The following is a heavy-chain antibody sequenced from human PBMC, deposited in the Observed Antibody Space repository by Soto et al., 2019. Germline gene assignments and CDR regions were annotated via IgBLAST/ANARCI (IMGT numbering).Heavy chain of an antibody. J-gene: IGHJ5*02. D-gene: IGHD3-3*01. CDR1: GGSFSGYY. V-gene: IGHV4-34*01. CDR2: INHSGST. Sequence: NPSETLSLTCAVYGGSFSGYYWSWIRQPPGKGLEWIGEINHSGSTNYNPSLKSRVTISVDTSKNQFSLKLSSVTAADTAVYYCARRRRRYDFNPDNWFDPWGQGTLVTVSS. CDR3: ARRRRRYDFNPDNWFDP.